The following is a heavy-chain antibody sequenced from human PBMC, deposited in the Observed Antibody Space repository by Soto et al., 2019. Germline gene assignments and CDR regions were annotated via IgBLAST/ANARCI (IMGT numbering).Heavy chain of an antibody. CDR3: AKGISGRYYNLFDY. J-gene: IGHJ4*02. V-gene: IGHV3-23*01. CDR1: GFGFSNYA. CDR2: ISGSGSGDGT. D-gene: IGHD3-10*01. Sequence: GGSLRLSCAASGFGFSNYAMNWVRQAPGKGLEWVSAISGSGSGDGTYYADSVKGRFTISRDSSKNTLFLQMRSLRAADTAVYYCAKGISGRYYNLFDYWGQGVLVTVSS.